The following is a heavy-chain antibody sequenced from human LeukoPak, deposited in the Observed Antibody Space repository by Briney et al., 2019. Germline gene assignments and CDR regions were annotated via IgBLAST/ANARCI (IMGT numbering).Heavy chain of an antibody. Sequence: SETLSLTCTVSGGSISSSSYYWGWIRQPPGKGLEWIGSIYYSGSTYYNPSLKSRVTISVDTSKNQFSLKLSSVTAADTAVYYCARQAAPGPGYFDYWGQGTLVTVSS. J-gene: IGHJ4*02. V-gene: IGHV4-39*01. D-gene: IGHD6-6*01. CDR2: IYYSGST. CDR1: GGSISSSSYY. CDR3: ARQAAPGPGYFDY.